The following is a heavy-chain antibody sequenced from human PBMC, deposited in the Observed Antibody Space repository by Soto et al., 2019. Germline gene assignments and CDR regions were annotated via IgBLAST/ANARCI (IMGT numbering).Heavy chain of an antibody. D-gene: IGHD5-12*01. Sequence: ASVKVSCKASGYTFTNYGISWVRQAPGQGLEWMGWISAYNANTNYAQKLQGRVTMTTDTSTSTAYMEVRSLTSDDTAVYYCARDPHRDGYALAFDYWGQGTLVTVSS. CDR3: ARDPHRDGYALAFDY. CDR1: GYTFTNYG. J-gene: IGHJ4*02. CDR2: ISAYNANT. V-gene: IGHV1-18*01.